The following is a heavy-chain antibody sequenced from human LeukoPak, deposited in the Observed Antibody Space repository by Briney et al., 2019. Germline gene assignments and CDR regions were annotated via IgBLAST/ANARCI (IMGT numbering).Heavy chain of an antibody. J-gene: IGHJ4*02. D-gene: IGHD3-22*01. CDR3: ARDRYYYDSSGYYPLDY. V-gene: IGHV4-61*02. CDR2: IYTSGST. Sequence: PSQTLSLTCTVSGGSISSGSYYWSWIRQPAGKGLEWIGRIYTSGSTNYNPSLKSRVTISVDTSKNQFSLKLSSVTAADTAVYYCARDRYYYDSSGYYPLDYWGQGTLVTVSS. CDR1: GGSISSGSYY.